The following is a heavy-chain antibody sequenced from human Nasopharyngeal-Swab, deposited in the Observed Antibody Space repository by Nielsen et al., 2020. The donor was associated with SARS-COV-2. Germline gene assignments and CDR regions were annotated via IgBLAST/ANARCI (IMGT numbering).Heavy chain of an antibody. V-gene: IGHV5-10-1*01. CDR2: IGPSDSYT. D-gene: IGHD1-7*01. Sequence: SCKGSVYSFTSYWISCVRQLLGKGLEWMGRIGPSDSYTNYSPSFQGHVTISADKSISTAYLQWSSLKASDTAMYYCAHQGVTGTTGGFDYWGQGTLVTVSS. J-gene: IGHJ4*02. CDR3: AHQGVTGTTGGFDY. CDR1: VYSFTSYW.